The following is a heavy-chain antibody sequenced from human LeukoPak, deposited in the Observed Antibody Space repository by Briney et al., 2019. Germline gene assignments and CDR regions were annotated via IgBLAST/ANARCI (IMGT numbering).Heavy chain of an antibody. CDR2: IYYSGST. CDR1: GGSISSSSYY. Sequence: SETLSLTCTVSGGSISSSSYYWGWIRQPPGKGLEWIGSIYYSGSTYYNPSLKSRVTISVDTSKNQFSLKLSSVTAADTAVYYCARLGYYYMDVWGKGTTVTISS. CDR3: ARLGYYYMDV. V-gene: IGHV4-39*01. J-gene: IGHJ6*03.